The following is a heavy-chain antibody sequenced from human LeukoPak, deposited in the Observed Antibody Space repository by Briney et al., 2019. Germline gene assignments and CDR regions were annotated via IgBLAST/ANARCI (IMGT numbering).Heavy chain of an antibody. CDR3: ARRPGYPKSFYYYYYMDV. V-gene: IGHV4-39*01. J-gene: IGHJ6*03. Sequence: PSETLSLTCTVSGGSISSSSYYWGWIRQPPGKGLEWIGSIYYSGSTYYNPSLKSRVTISVDTSKNQFSLKLSSVTAADTAVYYCARRPGYPKSFYYYYYMDVWGKGTTVTISS. CDR2: IYYSGST. CDR1: GGSISSSSYY. D-gene: IGHD3-16*02.